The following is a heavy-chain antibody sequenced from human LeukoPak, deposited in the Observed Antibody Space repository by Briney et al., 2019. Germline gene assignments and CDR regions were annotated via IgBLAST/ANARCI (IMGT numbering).Heavy chain of an antibody. CDR1: GFTFSSYA. V-gene: IGHV3-7*01. Sequence: PGGSLRLSCAASGFTFSSYAMSWVRQAPGKGLEWVANIKQDGSEKYYVDSVKGRFTISRDNAKNSLYLQMNSLRAEDTAVYYCARDLVSGGGYWGQGTLVTVSS. J-gene: IGHJ4*02. CDR2: IKQDGSEK. D-gene: IGHD6-25*01. CDR3: ARDLVSGGGY.